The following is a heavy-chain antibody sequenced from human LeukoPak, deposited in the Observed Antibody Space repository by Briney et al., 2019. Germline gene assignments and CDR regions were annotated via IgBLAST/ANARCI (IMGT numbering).Heavy chain of an antibody. CDR1: GYTFTSYY. CDR3: ARGRPPILTGYPTRWFDP. D-gene: IGHD3-9*01. Sequence: ASVKVSCKASGYTFTSYYMHWVRQAPGQGLEWMGIINPSGGSTSYAQKFQGRVTMTRDTSTSTVYMELSSLRSEDTAVYYCARGRPPILTGYPTRWFDPWGQGTLVTVSS. V-gene: IGHV1-46*01. CDR2: INPSGGST. J-gene: IGHJ5*02.